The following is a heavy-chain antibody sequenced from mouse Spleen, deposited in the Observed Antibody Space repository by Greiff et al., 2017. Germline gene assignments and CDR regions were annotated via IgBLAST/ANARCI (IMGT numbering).Heavy chain of an antibody. CDR3: ARGVTTETY. J-gene: IGHJ3*01. Sequence: VHLVESGPELVKPGASVKMSCKASGYTFTDYVISWVKQRTGQGLEWIGEIYPGSGSTYYNEKFKGKATLTADKSSNTAYMQLSSLTSEDSAVYFCARGVTTETYWGQGTLVTVSA. D-gene: IGHD1-1*01. CDR2: IYPGSGST. V-gene: IGHV1-77*01. CDR1: GYTFTDYV.